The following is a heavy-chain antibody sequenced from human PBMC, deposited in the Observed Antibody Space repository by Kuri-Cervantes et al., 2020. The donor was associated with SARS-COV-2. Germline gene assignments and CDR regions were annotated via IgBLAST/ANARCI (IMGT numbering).Heavy chain of an antibody. CDR1: GGSISSSSYY. V-gene: IGHV4-39*01. J-gene: IGHJ6*03. CDR3: ARRGNDFWSGYYSLDYYYMDV. D-gene: IGHD3-3*01. Sequence: SETLSLTCTVSGGSISSSSYYWGWIRQPPGKGLEWIGSIYYSGSTYYNPSLKSRVTISVDTSKNQFSLKLSSVTAADTAVYYCARRGNDFWSGYYSLDYYYMDVWGKGTTVTVSS. CDR2: IYYSGST.